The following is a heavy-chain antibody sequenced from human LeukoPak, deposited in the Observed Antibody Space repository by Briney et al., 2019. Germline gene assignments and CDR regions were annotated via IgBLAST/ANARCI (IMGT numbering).Heavy chain of an antibody. D-gene: IGHD6-19*01. Sequence: SETLSLTCTVSGGSIISSSYYWGWIRQPPGKGLEWIGSIYYSGSTYYNPSLKSRVTISVDTSKNQFSLKLSSVTAADTAVYYCASSSGWYEDNWFDPWGQGTLVTVSS. CDR3: ASSSGWYEDNWFDP. CDR1: GGSIISSSYY. J-gene: IGHJ5*02. CDR2: IYYSGST. V-gene: IGHV4-39*01.